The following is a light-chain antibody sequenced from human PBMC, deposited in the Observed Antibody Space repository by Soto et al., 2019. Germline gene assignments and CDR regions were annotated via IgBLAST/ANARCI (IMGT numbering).Light chain of an antibody. CDR3: QQSYLTPQT. CDR1: QSINNY. V-gene: IGKV1-39*01. Sequence: DIQMTQSPSSLSASVGDRVTITCRASQSINNYLKWYQQKPGKAPNLLIYVASNLQGGVPPRFSGSGSGTDVTLTISSLQPEDLATYYCQQSYLTPQTFGQGTKVEIK. CDR2: VAS. J-gene: IGKJ1*01.